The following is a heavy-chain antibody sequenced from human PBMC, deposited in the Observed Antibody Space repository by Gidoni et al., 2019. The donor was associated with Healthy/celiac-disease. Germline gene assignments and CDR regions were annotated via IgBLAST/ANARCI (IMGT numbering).Heavy chain of an antibody. CDR2: IWYDGSNK. V-gene: IGHV3-33*01. D-gene: IGHD6-25*01. CDR3: ARASGYYMDV. J-gene: IGHJ6*03. CDR1: GFTFSSYG. Sequence: QVQLVASGGGVVQPGRSLRLSCAASGFTFSSYGMHWVRQVPGKGLEWVAVIWYDGSNKYYADSVKGRFTISRDNSKNTLYLQMNSLRAEDTAVYYCARASGYYMDVWGKGTTVTVSS.